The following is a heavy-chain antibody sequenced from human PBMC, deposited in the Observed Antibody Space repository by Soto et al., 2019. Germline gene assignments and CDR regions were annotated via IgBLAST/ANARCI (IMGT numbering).Heavy chain of an antibody. CDR1: GYTFTNLD. J-gene: IGHJ4*02. CDR3: ARGVGITGTTSDY. D-gene: IGHD1-20*01. Sequence: QVQLVQSGAEVKKPGASVKVSCKASGYTFTNLDINWVRQATGQGLEWMGWMNPNSGNTGYAQKFLGRVTMTRNTSIGTAYMELSSLRSEDTAVYYCARGVGITGTTSDYWGQGTLVTVSS. CDR2: MNPNSGNT. V-gene: IGHV1-8*01.